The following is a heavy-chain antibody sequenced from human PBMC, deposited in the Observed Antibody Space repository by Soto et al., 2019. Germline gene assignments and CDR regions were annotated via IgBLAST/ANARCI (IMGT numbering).Heavy chain of an antibody. J-gene: IGHJ6*02. CDR3: ARSDYYGSGSYYNFVYYYGMDV. D-gene: IGHD3-10*01. Sequence: PGESLKISCKGSGYSFTSYWISRVRQMPGKGLEWMGRIDPSDSYTNYSPSFQGHVTISADKSISTAYLQWSSLKGSDTAMYYCARSDYYGSGSYYNFVYYYGMDVWGQGTTVTV. CDR1: GYSFTSYW. CDR2: IDPSDSYT. V-gene: IGHV5-10-1*01.